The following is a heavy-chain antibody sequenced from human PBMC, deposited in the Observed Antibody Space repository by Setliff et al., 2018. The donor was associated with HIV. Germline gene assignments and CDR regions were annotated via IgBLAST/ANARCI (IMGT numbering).Heavy chain of an antibody. Sequence: SETLSLTCAVYGWSFSGYYWSWSRQPPGKGLEWIGEINHSGSTNYNPSLKSRVTISIDTSTNQFSLKLSSVAAADTAVYYCARDRGGAAAGGYYYMDVWGKGTTVTVSS. D-gene: IGHD6-13*01. CDR2: INHSGST. V-gene: IGHV4-34*01. CDR3: ARDRGGAAAGGYYYMDV. CDR1: GWSFSGYY. J-gene: IGHJ6*03.